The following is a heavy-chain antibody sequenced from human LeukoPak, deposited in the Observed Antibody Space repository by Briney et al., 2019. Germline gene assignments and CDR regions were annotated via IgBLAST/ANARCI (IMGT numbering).Heavy chain of an antibody. V-gene: IGHV1-8*01. J-gene: IGHJ4*02. CDR3: ARELASDYVAFDY. CDR1: GYTFTSYD. Sequence: ASVKVSCKASGYTFTSYDNNWVRQATGQGLEWMGWMNPNSGNTGYAQKFQGRVTMTRNTSISTAYMELSSLRSEDTAVYYCARELASDYVAFDYWGQGTLVTVSS. CDR2: MNPNSGNT. D-gene: IGHD4-17*01.